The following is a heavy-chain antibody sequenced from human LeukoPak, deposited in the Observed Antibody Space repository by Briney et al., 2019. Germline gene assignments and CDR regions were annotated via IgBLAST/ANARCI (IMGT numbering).Heavy chain of an antibody. J-gene: IGHJ4*02. CDR1: GYTVTSYY. D-gene: IGHD6-19*01. CDR3: ARGPSGYSSGWYAY. V-gene: IGHV1-46*01. CDR2: LNPSGGSS. Sequence: ASVKVSCKASGYTVTSYYMHWVRQAPGQGLEWMAILNPSGGSSSYAQKFQGRATLTRATSTSTVYMELSSLRSEDTAVYYCARGPSGYSSGWYAYWGQGTLVTVSS.